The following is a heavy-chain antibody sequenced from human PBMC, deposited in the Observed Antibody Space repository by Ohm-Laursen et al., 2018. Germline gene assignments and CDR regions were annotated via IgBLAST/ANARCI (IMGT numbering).Heavy chain of an antibody. Sequence: GTLSLTWAVYGGSFSGYYWSWIRQPPGKGLEWIGEINHSGSTNYNPSLKSRVTISVDTSKNQFSLKLSSVTAADTAVYYCVYSGSYYPQRGFDYWGQGTLVTVSS. CDR3: VYSGSYYPQRGFDY. D-gene: IGHD1-26*01. CDR1: GGSFSGYY. CDR2: INHSGST. J-gene: IGHJ4*02. V-gene: IGHV4-34*01.